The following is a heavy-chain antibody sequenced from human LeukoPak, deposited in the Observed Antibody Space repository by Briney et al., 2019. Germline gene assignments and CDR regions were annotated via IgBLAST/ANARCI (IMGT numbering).Heavy chain of an antibody. V-gene: IGHV3-30*18. D-gene: IGHD3-3*01. CDR3: AKEGSWSPYFDY. Sequence: GGSLRLSCAASGFTFSSYGMHWARQAPGKGLEWVAVISYDGSNKYYADSVKGRFTISRDNSKNTLYLQMNSLRAEDTAVYYCAKEGSWSPYFDYWGQGTLVTVSS. J-gene: IGHJ4*02. CDR2: ISYDGSNK. CDR1: GFTFSSYG.